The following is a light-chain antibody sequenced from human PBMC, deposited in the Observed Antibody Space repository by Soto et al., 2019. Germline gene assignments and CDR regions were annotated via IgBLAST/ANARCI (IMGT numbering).Light chain of an antibody. CDR2: DNS. V-gene: IGLV1-51*01. CDR3: GTWDSSLSAGV. J-gene: IGLJ1*01. CDR1: SSNVGNNY. Sequence: QSVLTQPPSVSAAPGQKVTISCSGSSSNVGNNYVSWYQQLPGSAPKLVIYDNSKRPSGIPDRFSGSRSATSATLGITGLQSGDEADYYCGTWDSSLSAGVLGYGTKVTVL.